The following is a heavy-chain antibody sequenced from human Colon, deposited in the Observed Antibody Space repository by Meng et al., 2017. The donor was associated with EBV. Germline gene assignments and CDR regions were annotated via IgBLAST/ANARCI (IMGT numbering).Heavy chain of an antibody. Sequence: VQLQESGPGLVKPSHTLPLTCTVSGGSVSSGGYYWTWIRQHPGKGLEWFGHIYYSGSTFYNPSLKRRVIISIDTSKNQFSLNLRSVTAADTAVYYCARVSSGWDYFDYWGQGTLVTVSS. CDR2: IYYSGST. J-gene: IGHJ4*02. CDR3: ARVSSGWDYFDY. CDR1: GGSVSSGGYY. D-gene: IGHD6-19*01. V-gene: IGHV4-31*03.